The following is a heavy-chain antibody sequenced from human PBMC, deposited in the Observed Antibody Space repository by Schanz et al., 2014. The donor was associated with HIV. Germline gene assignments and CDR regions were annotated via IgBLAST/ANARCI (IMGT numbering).Heavy chain of an antibody. Sequence: VQLLESGGGVVQPGRSLRLSCAASGFTFSNFAMHWVRQAPGKGLEWAAVIWYDGSYKYYADSVKGRFTISRDKSKNTLYLQMNRLRAEDTAVYYCAKDRRGGYQFLYGLDVWGQGTTVTVSS. J-gene: IGHJ6*02. CDR2: IWYDGSYK. D-gene: IGHD2-2*01. CDR1: GFTFSNFA. V-gene: IGHV3-33*03. CDR3: AKDRRGGYQFLYGLDV.